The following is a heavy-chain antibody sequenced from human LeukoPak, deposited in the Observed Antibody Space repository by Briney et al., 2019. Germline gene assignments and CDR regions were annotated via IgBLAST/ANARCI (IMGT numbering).Heavy chain of an antibody. CDR1: GGTFSSYA. CDR2: IIPIFGTA. Sequence: GASVKVSCKASGGTFSSYAISWVRQAPGQGLEWMGGIIPIFGTANYAQKFQGRVTITTDESTSTAYMELSSLRSEDTAVYYCAREGAFCGGDCYSDYWGQGTLVTVSS. D-gene: IGHD2-21*01. V-gene: IGHV1-69*05. J-gene: IGHJ4*02. CDR3: AREGAFCGGDCYSDY.